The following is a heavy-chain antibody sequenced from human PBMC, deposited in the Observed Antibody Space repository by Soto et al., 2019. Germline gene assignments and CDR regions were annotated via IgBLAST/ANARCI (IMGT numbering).Heavy chain of an antibody. CDR1: GGSISSYY. CDR3: AKVGQYYYGSGSS. D-gene: IGHD3-10*01. J-gene: IGHJ5*02. Sequence: SETLSLTCTVSGGSISSYYWSWIRQPPGKGLEWIGYIYYSGSTNYNPSLKSRVTISVDTSKNQFSLKLSSVTAADTAVYYCAKVGQYYYGSGSSWGQGTLVTVSS. CDR2: IYYSGST. V-gene: IGHV4-59*01.